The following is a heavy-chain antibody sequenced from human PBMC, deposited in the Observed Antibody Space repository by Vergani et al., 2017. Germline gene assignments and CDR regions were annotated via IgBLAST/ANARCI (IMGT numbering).Heavy chain of an antibody. Sequence: QVQLQQWGAGLLKPSETLSLTCAVYGGSFSGYYWSWIRQPPGKGLEWIGEINHSASTNYNPSLKSRVTISVDTSKNQFSLKLSSVTAADTAVYYCARGFIITPPFDPWGQGTLVTVSS. CDR2: INHSAST. CDR1: GGSFSGYY. CDR3: ARGFIITPPFDP. V-gene: IGHV4-34*01. D-gene: IGHD3-16*01. J-gene: IGHJ5*02.